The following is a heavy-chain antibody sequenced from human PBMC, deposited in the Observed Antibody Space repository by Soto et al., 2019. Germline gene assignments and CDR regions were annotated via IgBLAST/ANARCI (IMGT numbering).Heavy chain of an antibody. CDR3: AHPPPYSYGWGIYPTFPS. D-gene: IGHD3-10*01. CDR2: INWDGDK. V-gene: IGHV2-5*02. Sequence: QITLKESGPTLVKPTQTLTLTCTFSGFSLSTYGVAVGWIRQPPGKALEWLALINWDGDKRYSPSLKSRLTNTKDTPKNKWVHTTPNLDLVDTAPYYCAHPPPYSYGWGIYPTFPSGGQGPRVPFPS. CDR1: GFSLSTYGVA. J-gene: IGHJ4*02.